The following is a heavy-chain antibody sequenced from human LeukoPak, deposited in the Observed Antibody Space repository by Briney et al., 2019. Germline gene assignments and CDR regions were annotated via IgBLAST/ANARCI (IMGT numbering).Heavy chain of an antibody. CDR2: ISGSGGST. Sequence: GGSLRLSCAASGFTFSSYAMSWVRQAPGKGLEWVSAISGSGGSTCYADSVKGRFTISRDNSKNKLYLQMNSLRAQDTAVYNCAKDLLAAAAKNFDYWGQGTLVAVSS. D-gene: IGHD6-13*01. J-gene: IGHJ4*02. CDR3: AKDLLAAAAKNFDY. CDR1: GFTFSSYA. V-gene: IGHV3-23*01.